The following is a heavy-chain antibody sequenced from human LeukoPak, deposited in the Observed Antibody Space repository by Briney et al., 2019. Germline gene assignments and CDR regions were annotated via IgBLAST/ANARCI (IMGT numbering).Heavy chain of an antibody. Sequence: GRSLRLSCAASGFTFSSYGMHWVRQAPGKGLEWVAVISYDGSNKYYADSVKGRFTISRDNSKNTLHLQMNSLRAEDTAVYYCAKDHEVAADYYYGMDVWGQGTTVTVSS. CDR1: GFTFSSYG. CDR3: AKDHEVAADYYYGMDV. J-gene: IGHJ6*02. CDR2: ISYDGSNK. V-gene: IGHV3-30*18. D-gene: IGHD6-13*01.